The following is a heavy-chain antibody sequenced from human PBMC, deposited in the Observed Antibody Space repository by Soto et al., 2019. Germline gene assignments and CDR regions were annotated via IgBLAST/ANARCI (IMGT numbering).Heavy chain of an antibody. Sequence: QVQLVQSGAEVKQPGASVTVSCTASGGALSTLSINWMRQTPGQGLEWMGGVIDIFGTSSFAQKFQGRVTFTADESTTTAYMELSGLTSEDTAIYFCATGKLSMAGQHFDFWGQGTLVTVSS. J-gene: IGHJ4*02. D-gene: IGHD3-10*01. CDR3: ATGKLSMAGQHFDF. CDR1: GGALSTLS. CDR2: VIDIFGTS. V-gene: IGHV1-69*01.